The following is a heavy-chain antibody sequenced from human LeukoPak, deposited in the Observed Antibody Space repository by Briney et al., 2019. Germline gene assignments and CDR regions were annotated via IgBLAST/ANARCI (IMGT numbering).Heavy chain of an antibody. CDR2: VWFDGINK. D-gene: IGHD4-23*01. V-gene: IGHV3-33*01. Sequence: PGGSLRLSCAASGFTFSTYGMHWVRQPPGKGLEWVAVVWFDGINKFYADSVKGRFTISRDNSNNILYLQMNSLRAEDTAVYYCVRPYGGSYYFDNGGQGTLVTVSS. CDR3: VRPYGGSYYFDN. J-gene: IGHJ4*02. CDR1: GFTFSTYG.